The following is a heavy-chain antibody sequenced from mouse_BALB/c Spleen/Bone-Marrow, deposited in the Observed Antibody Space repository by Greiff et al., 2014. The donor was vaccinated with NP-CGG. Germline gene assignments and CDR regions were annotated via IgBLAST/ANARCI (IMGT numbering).Heavy chain of an antibody. J-gene: IGHJ4*01. CDR2: IDPSDSET. Sequence: VQLQQSGAELVKPGVPVKLSCKASGYTFTSYWMNWVKQRPGRGLEWIGRIDPSDSETHYNQKFKDKATLTVDKSSSTAYIQLSSLTSEDSAVYYCARALGDGYYYAMDYWGQGTSVTVSS. V-gene: IGHV1-69*02. CDR3: ARALGDGYYYAMDY. CDR1: GYTFTSYW. D-gene: IGHD2-3*01.